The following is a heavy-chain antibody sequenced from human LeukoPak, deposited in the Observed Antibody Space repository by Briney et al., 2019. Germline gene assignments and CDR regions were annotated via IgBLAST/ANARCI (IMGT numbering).Heavy chain of an antibody. D-gene: IGHD5-18*01. CDR2: IRSKAYGGTT. Sequence: QPGGSLRLSCTASEFTFGDYAMTWFRQAPGKGLEWVGFIRSKAYGGTTEYAASVKGRFTISRDDSKSIAYLQMNSLKTEDTAVYYCTRGLYGYSYGYYFDYWGRGTLVTVSS. CDR3: TRGLYGYSYGYYFDY. V-gene: IGHV3-49*03. J-gene: IGHJ4*02. CDR1: EFTFGDYA.